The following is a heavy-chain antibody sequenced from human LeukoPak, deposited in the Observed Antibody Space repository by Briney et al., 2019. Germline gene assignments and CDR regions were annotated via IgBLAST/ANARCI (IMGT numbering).Heavy chain of an antibody. CDR3: ARDRGGSYRPYFDY. J-gene: IGHJ4*02. CDR2: IYTSGST. D-gene: IGHD1-26*01. V-gene: IGHV4-61*02. CDR1: GGSISNGSYY. Sequence: SETLSRTCTVSGGSISNGSYYWSWIRQPAGKGQEWIGRIYTSGSTNYNPSLKSRVTISVDTSKNQFSLKLSSVTAADTAVYYCARDRGGSYRPYFDYWGQGTLVTVSS.